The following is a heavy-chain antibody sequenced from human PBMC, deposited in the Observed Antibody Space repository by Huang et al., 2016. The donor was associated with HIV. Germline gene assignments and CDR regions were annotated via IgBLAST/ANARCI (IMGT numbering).Heavy chain of an antibody. D-gene: IGHD3-9*01. J-gene: IGHJ4*02. Sequence: QVQLVQTRAEVKKPGASVKVSCKVSEYTLTELSIHWVRQPTGKGLEWVGGFETESGETVYAQKFQGRVTMTEDTSTETAVMELSGLRPEDTAVYYCATGFDVFFDFWGQGTLVTVSS. CDR1: EYTLTELS. CDR3: ATGFDVFFDF. CDR2: FETESGET. V-gene: IGHV1-24*01.